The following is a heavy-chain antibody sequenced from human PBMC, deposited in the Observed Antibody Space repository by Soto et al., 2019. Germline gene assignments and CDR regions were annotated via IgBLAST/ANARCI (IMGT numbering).Heavy chain of an antibody. CDR2: ISGSGGST. V-gene: IGHV3-23*01. J-gene: IGHJ5*02. Sequence: GGSLRLSCAASGFTFSSYAMSWVRQAPGKGLEWVSAISGSGGSTYYADSVKGRFTISRDNSKNTLYLQMNSLRAEDTAVYYCAKDHRNSGIMITFGGVIAPNWFDPWGQGTLVTVSS. D-gene: IGHD3-16*02. CDR1: GFTFSSYA. CDR3: AKDHRNSGIMITFGGVIAPNWFDP.